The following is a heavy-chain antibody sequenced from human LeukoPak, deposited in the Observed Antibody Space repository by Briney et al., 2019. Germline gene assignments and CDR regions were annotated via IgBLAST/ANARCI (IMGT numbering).Heavy chain of an antibody. Sequence: PSETLSLTCTVSGGSISSSSYYWGWIRQPPGKGLEWIGSIYYSGSTYCNPSLKSRVTISVDTSKNQFSLKLSSVTAADTAVYYCARLIASKGDCWGQGTLVTVSS. D-gene: IGHD3-16*01. CDR2: IYYSGST. CDR1: GGSISSSSYY. J-gene: IGHJ4*02. CDR3: ARLIASKGDC. V-gene: IGHV4-39*07.